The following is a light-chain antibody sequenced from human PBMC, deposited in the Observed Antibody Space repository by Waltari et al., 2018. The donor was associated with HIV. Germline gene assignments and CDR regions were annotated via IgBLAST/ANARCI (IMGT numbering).Light chain of an antibody. CDR2: DAS. CDR3: QQYGSSPLFT. Sequence: EIVLTQSPDTLSLSPGETATLSCRASQLVGGNHLAWYQQRLGQTPRLLIYDASNRATGIPDRISGSGSGTDFTLTITRLEAEDFAVYYCQQYGSSPLFTFGPGTKVDIK. CDR1: QLVGGNH. V-gene: IGKV3-20*01. J-gene: IGKJ3*01.